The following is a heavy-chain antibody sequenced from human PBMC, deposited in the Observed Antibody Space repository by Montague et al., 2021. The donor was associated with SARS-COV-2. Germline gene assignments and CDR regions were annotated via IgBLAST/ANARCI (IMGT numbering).Heavy chain of an antibody. V-gene: IGHV4-59*01. CDR3: VREGRSSAYAMDY. CDR1: GASMSGSY. D-gene: IGHD3-22*01. J-gene: IGHJ4*02. CDR2: IYSSGST. Sequence: SETLSLTCTVSGASMSGSYWGWVGQPPGKGPEWIGNIYSSGSTNYNYSLNSRVTITVDTSKSKYSLRLTSVTAVATAVYYCVREGRSSAYAMDYWGQGTLVTVSS.